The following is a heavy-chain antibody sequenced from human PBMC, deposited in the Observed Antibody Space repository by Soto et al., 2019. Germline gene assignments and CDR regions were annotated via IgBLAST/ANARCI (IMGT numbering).Heavy chain of an antibody. CDR1: GFTFSNYA. V-gene: IGHV3-23*01. CDR3: AKSPLLYKWNYCDY. Sequence: EVHLLESGGGLVQPGGSLRLSCAASGFTFSNYAMGWVRQAAGKGLEWVSAISGSGGSTDFADSVKGRFTISRDNSKNTLYLPMNSLRAEDTAVYYCAKSPLLYKWNYCDYWGQGTLVTVSS. D-gene: IGHD1-20*01. J-gene: IGHJ4*02. CDR2: ISGSGGST.